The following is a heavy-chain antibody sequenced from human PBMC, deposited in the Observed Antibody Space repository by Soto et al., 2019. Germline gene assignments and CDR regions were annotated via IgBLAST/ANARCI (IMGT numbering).Heavy chain of an antibody. J-gene: IGHJ2*01. V-gene: IGHV1-18*01. Sequence: QVQLVQSGGEVKKPGASVKVSCQASGYTFSDYAISWVRQAPAQGLEWMGWISASTRNTDQAQNFQGRVIMTLDTSTNTAYMELRSLRSDDTAVYYCVRCYCSVGSCYACWHFDLWGRGTLVTVSS. CDR3: VRCYCSVGSCYACWHFDL. CDR2: ISASTRNT. CDR1: GYTFSDYA. D-gene: IGHD2-15*01.